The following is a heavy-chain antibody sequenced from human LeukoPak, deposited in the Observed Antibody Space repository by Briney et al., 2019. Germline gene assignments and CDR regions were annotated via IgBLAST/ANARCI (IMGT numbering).Heavy chain of an antibody. CDR3: ARDTRPTYYYGSGSYFPFDY. V-gene: IGHV1-69*04. D-gene: IGHD3-10*01. CDR2: IIPILGIA. CDR1: GGTFSSYA. Sequence: SVKVSCKASGGTFSSYAISWVRQAPGQGLEWMGRIIPILGIANYAQKLQGRVTITADKSTSTAYMELSSLRSEDTAVYYCARDTRPTYYYGSGSYFPFDYWGQGTLVTVSS. J-gene: IGHJ4*02.